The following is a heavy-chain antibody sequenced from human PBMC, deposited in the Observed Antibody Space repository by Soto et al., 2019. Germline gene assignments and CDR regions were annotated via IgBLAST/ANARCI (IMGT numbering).Heavy chain of an antibody. Sequence: GGSLRLSCAASGFTFSDYYMSWIRQAPGKGLEWVSYISSSSSYTNYADSVKGRFTISRDNAKNSLYLQMNSLRAEDTAVYYCARGITGTRRQYGMDVWGQGTTVTVSS. D-gene: IGHD1-7*01. CDR1: GFTFSDYY. V-gene: IGHV3-11*06. CDR2: ISSSSSYT. CDR3: ARGITGTRRQYGMDV. J-gene: IGHJ6*02.